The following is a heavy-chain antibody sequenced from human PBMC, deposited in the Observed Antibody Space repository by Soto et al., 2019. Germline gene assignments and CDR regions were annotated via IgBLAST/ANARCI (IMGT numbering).Heavy chain of an antibody. D-gene: IGHD6-13*01. CDR3: ARLFEAAVLFDY. Sequence: SETLSLTCTVSGGSISSSSYYWGWIRQPPGKGLEWIGSIYYSGSTYYNPSLKSRVTISVDTSKNQFSLKLSSVTAADTAVYYCARLFEAAVLFDYWGQGTLVTVSS. J-gene: IGHJ4*02. V-gene: IGHV4-39*01. CDR2: IYYSGST. CDR1: GGSISSSSYY.